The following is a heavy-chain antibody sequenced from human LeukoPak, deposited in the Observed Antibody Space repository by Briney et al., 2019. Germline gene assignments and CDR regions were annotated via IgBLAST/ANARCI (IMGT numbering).Heavy chain of an antibody. J-gene: IGHJ3*02. CDR1: GGSISSYY. CDR3: AREGCSRTTCSAWERSFDI. CDR2: IYTSGST. V-gene: IGHV4-4*07. D-gene: IGHD2-2*01. Sequence: SETLSLTCTVSGGSISSYYWSWIRQPAGKGLEWIGRIYTSGSTNYNPSLKSQVTMSVGTSKNQFSLKLNSVTAADTAVYYCAREGCSRTTCSAWERSFDIWGQGTMVTVSS.